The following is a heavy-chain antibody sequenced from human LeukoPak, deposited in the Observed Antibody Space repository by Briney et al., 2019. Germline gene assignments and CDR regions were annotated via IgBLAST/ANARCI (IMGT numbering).Heavy chain of an antibody. J-gene: IGHJ6*02. CDR3: ARGESSRWSSPVSTTHFYSTMDV. CDR1: GYTFTGYC. Sequence: GASVTVSCKASGYTFTGYCVHWVRQAPGQGLAWMGCINPNSGGTNYAQKFQGRVTITADESTSTAYMELRGLRSEDTAVYYCARGESSRWSSPVSTTHFYSTMDVWGQGTTVTVSS. D-gene: IGHD6-13*01. CDR2: INPNSGGT. V-gene: IGHV1-2*02.